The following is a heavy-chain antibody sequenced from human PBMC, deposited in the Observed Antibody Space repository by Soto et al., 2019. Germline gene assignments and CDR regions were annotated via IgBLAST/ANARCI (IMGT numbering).Heavy chain of an antibody. CDR1: GYTFTSYA. CDR3: ARVGSSWNDAFHI. J-gene: IGHJ3*02. CDR2: INAGNGNT. D-gene: IGHD6-13*01. Sequence: VKVSCKASGYTFTSYAMHWVRQAPGQRLEWMGWINAGNGNTKYSQKFQGRVTITRDTSASTAYMELSSLRSEDTAVYYCARVGSSWNDAFHIWGQGTMVTVSS. V-gene: IGHV1-3*01.